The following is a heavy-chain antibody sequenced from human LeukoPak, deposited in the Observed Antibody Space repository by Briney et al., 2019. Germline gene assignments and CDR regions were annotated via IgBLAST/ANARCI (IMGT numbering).Heavy chain of an antibody. Sequence: SETLSLTCAVSGYSISSGYYWGWIRQPPGKGLEWIGSIYHSGSTYYNPSLKSRVTISVDTSKNQFSLKLSSVTAADTAVYYCARQSSTSCYRGWGQGTLVTVSS. D-gene: IGHD2-2*02. CDR2: IYHSGST. J-gene: IGHJ4*02. CDR1: GYSISSGYY. CDR3: ARQSSTSCYRG. V-gene: IGHV4-38-2*01.